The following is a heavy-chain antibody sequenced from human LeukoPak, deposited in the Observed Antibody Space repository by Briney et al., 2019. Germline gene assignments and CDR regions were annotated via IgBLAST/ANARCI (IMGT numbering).Heavy chain of an antibody. J-gene: IGHJ3*02. D-gene: IGHD1-26*01. V-gene: IGHV4-34*01. Sequence: SETLSLTCAVYGGSFSGYYWSWIRQPPGKGLEWIGEINHSGSTNYNPSLKSRVTISVDTSKNQFSLKLSSVTAADTAVYYCARHRKQGNGSSRDAFDIWGQGTMVTVSS. CDR1: GGSFSGYY. CDR3: ARHRKQGNGSSRDAFDI. CDR2: INHSGST.